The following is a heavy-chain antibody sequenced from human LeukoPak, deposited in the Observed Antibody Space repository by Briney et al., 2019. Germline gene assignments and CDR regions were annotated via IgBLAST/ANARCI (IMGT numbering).Heavy chain of an antibody. J-gene: IGHJ5*02. CDR2: IYYSGST. Sequence: PSETLSLTCTVSGGSTSSHYWSWIRQPPGKGLEWIGYIYYSGSTNYNPSLKSRVTISVDTSKNQFSLKLSSVTAADTAVYYCARASKNYDFWSGTTHNWFDPWGQGTLVTVSS. V-gene: IGHV4-59*11. CDR1: GGSTSSHY. D-gene: IGHD3-3*01. CDR3: ARASKNYDFWSGTTHNWFDP.